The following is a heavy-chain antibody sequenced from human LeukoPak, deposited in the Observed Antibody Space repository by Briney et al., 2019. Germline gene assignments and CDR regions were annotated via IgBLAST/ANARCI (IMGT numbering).Heavy chain of an antibody. CDR2: INPNSGGT. Sequence: ASVTVSCKASGYSFTDYYMHWVRQAPGQGLEWMGWINPNSGGTNSAQKFQGRVTITRDTSITTVYMEVSWLTSDDTAIYYCARADRLHGGPYLIGPWGQGTLVTVSS. J-gene: IGHJ5*02. CDR1: GYSFTDYY. D-gene: IGHD2-21*01. CDR3: ARADRLHGGPYLIGP. V-gene: IGHV1-2*02.